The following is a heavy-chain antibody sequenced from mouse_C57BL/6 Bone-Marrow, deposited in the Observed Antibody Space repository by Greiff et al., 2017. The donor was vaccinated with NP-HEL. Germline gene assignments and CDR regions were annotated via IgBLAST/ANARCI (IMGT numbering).Heavy chain of an antibody. Sequence: EVQLVESGGGLVQPGGSMKLSCVASGFTFSNYWMNWVRQSPEKGLEWVAQIRLKSDNYATHYAESVKGRFTISRDDSKSSVYLQMNNLRAEDTGIYYCVTTVVYFDYWGQGTTLTVSS. CDR3: VTTVVYFDY. D-gene: IGHD1-1*01. J-gene: IGHJ2*01. V-gene: IGHV6-3*01. CDR1: GFTFSNYW. CDR2: IRLKSDNYAT.